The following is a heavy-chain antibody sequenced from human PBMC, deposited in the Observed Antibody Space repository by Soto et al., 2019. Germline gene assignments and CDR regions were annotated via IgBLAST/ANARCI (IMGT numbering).Heavy chain of an antibody. J-gene: IGHJ6*02. V-gene: IGHV1-69*02. Sequence: QVQLVQSGAEVKKPGSSVKVSCKASGGTFSSYTISWVRQAPGQGLEWMGRIIPILGIANYAQKFQGRVTITADKATSTAYMELSSLRSEDTALYYCARGDIVVVPAAMLTRYYGMDVWGQGTTVTVSS. D-gene: IGHD2-2*01. CDR3: ARGDIVVVPAAMLTRYYGMDV. CDR2: IIPILGIA. CDR1: GGTFSSYT.